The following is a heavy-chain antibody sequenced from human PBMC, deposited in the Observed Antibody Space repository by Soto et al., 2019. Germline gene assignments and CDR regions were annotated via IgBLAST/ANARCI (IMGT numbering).Heavy chain of an antibody. V-gene: IGHV3-49*03. CDR3: TRDGYCSGGSCYSNWFDP. D-gene: IGHD2-15*01. CDR1: GFTFGDYA. J-gene: IGHJ5*02. Sequence: PWGSLRLSCTASGFTFGDYAMSWFRQAPGKGLEWVGFIRSKAYGGTTEYAASVKGRFTISRDDSKSIAYLQMNSLKTEDTAVYYCTRDGYCSGGSCYSNWFDPWGQGTLVTVSS. CDR2: IRSKAYGGTT.